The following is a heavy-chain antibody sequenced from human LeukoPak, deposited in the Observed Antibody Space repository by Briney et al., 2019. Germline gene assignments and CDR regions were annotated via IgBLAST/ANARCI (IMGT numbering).Heavy chain of an antibody. D-gene: IGHD3-3*01. CDR1: GFTFSSYA. Sequence: GGSLRLSCAASGFTFSSYAMSWVRQAPGKGLEWVSAISGSGGSTYYADSVKGRFTISRDNSKNTLYLQMNSLRAEDTAVYYCAKTRDVLRFLEWLLVFDYWGQGTLVTVSS. CDR2: ISGSGGST. V-gene: IGHV3-23*01. J-gene: IGHJ4*02. CDR3: AKTRDVLRFLEWLLVFDY.